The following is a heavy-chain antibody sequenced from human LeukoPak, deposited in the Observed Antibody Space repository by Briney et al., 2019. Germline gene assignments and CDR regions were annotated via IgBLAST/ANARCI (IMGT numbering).Heavy chain of an antibody. CDR1: GFSFSSYA. D-gene: IGHD6-13*01. CDR2: ISGSGGGT. J-gene: IGHJ4*02. CDR3: ARDHYGTGTAALARRFDF. V-gene: IGHV3-23*01. Sequence: GGSLRLSCAASGFSFSSYAMSWVRQAPGKGLEWVSAISGSGGGTYYADSVKGRFTISRDNSKDTLYLQMNSLRAEDTAVYYCARDHYGTGTAALARRFDFWGQGTLVTVSS.